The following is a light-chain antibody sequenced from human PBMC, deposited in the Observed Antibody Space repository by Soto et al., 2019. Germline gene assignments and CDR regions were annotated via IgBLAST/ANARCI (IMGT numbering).Light chain of an antibody. J-gene: IGLJ2*01. CDR1: SSDVGGYNF. V-gene: IGLV2-8*01. Sequence: QSALTQPPSASGSPGQSITISCTGASSDVGGYNFVSWYQHHPGKAPRLMIYDVTQRPSGVPDPFSGSKSGNTASLTVSGLQVDDEAYYSCSSYPGSSLPVVFGGGTKLTVL. CDR3: SSYPGSSLPVV. CDR2: DVT.